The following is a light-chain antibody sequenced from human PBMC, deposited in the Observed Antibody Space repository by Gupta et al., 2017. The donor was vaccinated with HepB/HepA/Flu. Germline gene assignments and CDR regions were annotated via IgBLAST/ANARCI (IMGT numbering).Light chain of an antibody. Sequence: EILMTQSPATLSVSPGERVTLSCRASQTVTSNLAWYQQKPGQAPRLLIYDASTRATGTPARLSGSGSGTEFTLTISSLQSEDFGVYYCQQGSNWPLTFGGGTKVEIK. CDR3: QQGSNWPLT. J-gene: IGKJ4*01. V-gene: IGKV3-15*01. CDR1: QTVTSN. CDR2: DAS.